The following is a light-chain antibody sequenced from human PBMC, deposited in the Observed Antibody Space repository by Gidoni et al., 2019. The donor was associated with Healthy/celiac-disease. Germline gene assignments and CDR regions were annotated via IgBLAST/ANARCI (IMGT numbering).Light chain of an antibody. CDR3: QQLNSYPPG. V-gene: IGKV1-9*01. J-gene: IGKJ3*01. CDR2: AAS. CDR1: QGISSY. Sequence: DIQFTQSPSFLSASVGDRVTITCRASQGISSYLAWYQQKPGKAPKLLIYAASTLQSGVPSRFSGSGSGTEFTLTISSLQPEDFATYYCQQLNSYPPGFGPGTKVDIK.